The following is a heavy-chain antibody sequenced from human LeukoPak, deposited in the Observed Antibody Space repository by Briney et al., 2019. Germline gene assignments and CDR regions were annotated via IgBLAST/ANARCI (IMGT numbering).Heavy chain of an antibody. Sequence: SVKVSCKASGGTFSSYAISWVRQAPGQGPEWMGRIIPILGIANYAQKFQGRVTITADKSTSTAYMELSSLRSEDTAVYYCARDSVAVAGTPFDYWGQGTLVTVSS. CDR2: IIPILGIA. D-gene: IGHD6-19*01. V-gene: IGHV1-69*04. J-gene: IGHJ4*02. CDR1: GGTFSSYA. CDR3: ARDSVAVAGTPFDY.